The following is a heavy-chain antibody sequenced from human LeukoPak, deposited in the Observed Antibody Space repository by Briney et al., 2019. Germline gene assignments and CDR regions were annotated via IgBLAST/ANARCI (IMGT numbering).Heavy chain of an antibody. J-gene: IGHJ4*02. CDR2: INPYTGGT. CDR3: ARERGVQLERKLDH. Sequence: ASVKVSCKASGYTFTDYYMHWVRQAPGQGLEWMGWINPYTGGTNYAQKFQGRVTMPRDSSISTAYMELSSLTSDDTAGYYCARERGVQLERKLDHWGEGTLVTVSS. CDR1: GYTFTDYY. V-gene: IGHV1-2*02. D-gene: IGHD1-1*01.